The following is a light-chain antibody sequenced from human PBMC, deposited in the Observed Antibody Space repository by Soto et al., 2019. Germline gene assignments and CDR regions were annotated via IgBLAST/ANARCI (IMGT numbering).Light chain of an antibody. CDR3: QQYNDWPPIT. Sequence: EIVMTQFPATPSVSPGERATLSCRSSQSVRSNLAWYQQKPGQAPRLLIYGAFTRATGIPARFSGSGSGTEFTLTISSLQSEDFAVYFCQQYNDWPPITFGQGTRLEI. J-gene: IGKJ5*01. CDR2: GAF. V-gene: IGKV3-15*01. CDR1: QSVRSN.